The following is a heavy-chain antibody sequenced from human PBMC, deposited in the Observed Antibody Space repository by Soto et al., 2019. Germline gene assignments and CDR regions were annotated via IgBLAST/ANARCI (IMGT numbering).Heavy chain of an antibody. CDR1: GFTFSSYA. V-gene: IGHV3-23*01. CDR3: ANPRIAGYSSSWYYFDY. Sequence: GGSLRLSCAASGFTFSSYAMSWVRQAPGKGLEWVSAISGSGGSTYYADSVKGRFTISRDNSKNTLYLKMNSLRAEDTAVYYCANPRIAGYSSSWYYFDYWGQGTLVTVSS. D-gene: IGHD6-13*01. CDR2: ISGSGGST. J-gene: IGHJ4*02.